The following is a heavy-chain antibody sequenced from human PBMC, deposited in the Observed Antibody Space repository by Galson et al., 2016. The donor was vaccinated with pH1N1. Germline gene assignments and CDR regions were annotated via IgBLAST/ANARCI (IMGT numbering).Heavy chain of an antibody. V-gene: IGHV3-7*03. CDR3: ARAIFAAAAV. CDR1: GFTFSNYW. Sequence: SLRLSCAASGFTFSNYWMSWVRQAPGKGLEWVVNINQTGSVQYYVASVKGRFTISRDNAKNSLYPQMNSLTAEDTAVYYCARAIFAAAAVWGQGTLVTVSS. CDR2: INQTGSVQ. D-gene: IGHD6-13*01. J-gene: IGHJ4*02.